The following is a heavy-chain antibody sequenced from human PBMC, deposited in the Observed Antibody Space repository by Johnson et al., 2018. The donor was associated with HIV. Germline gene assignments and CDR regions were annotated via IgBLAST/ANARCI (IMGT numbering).Heavy chain of an antibody. V-gene: IGHV3-23*04. CDR3: ARGALQRGSWYGRDAFDI. Sequence: VQLVESGGGFVKPGGSLRLSCAASGFTFSSYAVSWVRQAPGQGLEWVSGASGSGGTTYYADSVQGRFTLSRDNARDTLYLQMNSLRAEDTAVYYCARGALQRGSWYGRDAFDIWGQGTMVTVSS. CDR1: GFTFSSYA. J-gene: IGHJ3*02. CDR2: ASGSGGTT. D-gene: IGHD6-13*01.